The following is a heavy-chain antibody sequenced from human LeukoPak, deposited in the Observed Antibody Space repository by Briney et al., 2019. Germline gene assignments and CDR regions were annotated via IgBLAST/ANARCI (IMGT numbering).Heavy chain of an antibody. CDR2: INTNTGNP. D-gene: IGHD6-19*01. CDR3: ARDVGPPGIAVAGTRPPGY. J-gene: IGHJ4*02. CDR1: GYTFTSYA. V-gene: IGHV7-4-1*02. Sequence: ASVKVSCKASGYTFTSYAMNWVRQAPGQGLEWMGWINTNTGNPTYAQGFTGRFVFSLDTSVSTAYLQISSLKAEDTAVYYCARDVGPPGIAVAGTRPPGYWGQGTLVTVSS.